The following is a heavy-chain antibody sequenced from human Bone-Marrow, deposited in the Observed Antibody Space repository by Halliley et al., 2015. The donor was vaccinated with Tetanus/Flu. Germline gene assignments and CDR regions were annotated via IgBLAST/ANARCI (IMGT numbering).Heavy chain of an antibody. CDR3: ARVWASAGTTYYFDL. Sequence: SRINDDGTTTNYADSVKGRFTISRDNAKDTVFLQMNSLRADDTAVYYCARVWASAGTTYYFDLWGQGTLVTVSS. D-gene: IGHD1-1*01. J-gene: IGHJ4*02. CDR2: INDDGTTT. V-gene: IGHV3-74*01.